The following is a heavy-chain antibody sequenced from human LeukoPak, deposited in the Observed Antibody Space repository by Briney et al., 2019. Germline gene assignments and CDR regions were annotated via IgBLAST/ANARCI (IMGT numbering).Heavy chain of an antibody. V-gene: IGHV3-74*01. Sequence: GGTLRLSCAASGFTFSNYWMHWVRQAPGKGLVWVSRIHSDGSSTTSADSVKGRFTISRDNAENTLYLQMNSLRAEDTAVYFCARGNAHAFDIWGQGTMVTVSS. CDR1: GFTFSNYW. J-gene: IGHJ3*02. D-gene: IGHD1-1*01. CDR3: ARGNAHAFDI. CDR2: IHSDGSST.